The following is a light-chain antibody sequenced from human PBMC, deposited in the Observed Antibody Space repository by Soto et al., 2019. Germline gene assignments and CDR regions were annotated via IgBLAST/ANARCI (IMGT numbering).Light chain of an antibody. CDR3: QQFGSSPYT. Sequence: EIVLTQSPGTLSLSPGERATLSCRASQSVSVTFLSWFQQKPGQAPRLLIYATSNRDSGIPDRFSGSGSGTDFTLTINGLESEDFAVYYCQQFGSSPYTFGQGTRLEIK. V-gene: IGKV3-20*01. CDR1: QSVSVTF. J-gene: IGKJ2*01. CDR2: ATS.